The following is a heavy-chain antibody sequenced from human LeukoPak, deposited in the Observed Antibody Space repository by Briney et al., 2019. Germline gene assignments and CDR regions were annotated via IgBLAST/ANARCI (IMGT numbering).Heavy chain of an antibody. D-gene: IGHD3-10*01. CDR2: INHSGST. CDR3: ARLRGTMVRGVISPSGSRIYYFDY. Sequence: PSETLSLTCAVYGGSFSGYYWSWIRQPPGKGLEWIGEINHSGSTNYNPSLKSRVTISVDTSKNQSSLKLSSVTAADTAVYYCARLRGTMVRGVISPSGSRIYYFDYWGQGTLVTVSS. J-gene: IGHJ4*02. V-gene: IGHV4-34*01. CDR1: GGSFSGYY.